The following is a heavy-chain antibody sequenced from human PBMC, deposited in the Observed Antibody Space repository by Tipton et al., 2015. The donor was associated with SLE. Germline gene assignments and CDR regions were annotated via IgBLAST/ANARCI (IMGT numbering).Heavy chain of an antibody. D-gene: IGHD5-18*01. J-gene: IGHJ4*02. V-gene: IGHV5-51*01. CDR1: GYSFTSYW. Sequence: KPGESLKISCKGSGYSFTSYWIGWVRQMPGKGLEWMGIIYPGDSDTRYSPSFQGQVAISADKSISTAYLQWSSLKASDTAMHYCARQYSYAKGYFDYWGQGTLVTVSS. CDR3: ARQYSYAKGYFDY. CDR2: IYPGDSDT.